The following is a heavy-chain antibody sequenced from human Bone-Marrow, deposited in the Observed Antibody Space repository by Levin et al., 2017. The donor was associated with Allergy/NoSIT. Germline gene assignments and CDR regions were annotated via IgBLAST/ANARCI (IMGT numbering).Heavy chain of an antibody. Sequence: GGSLRLSCAASGFTFSDYAMTWVRQAPGKGLEWVSVITGGGFNTYYGDSVKGRFTVSRDNSKNTLYLELNSLRAEDTAVYYCAKKQAGTRGFSFDVWGQGTMVNVSS. CDR2: ITGGGFNT. CDR3: AKKQAGTRGFSFDV. J-gene: IGHJ3*01. V-gene: IGHV3-23*01. D-gene: IGHD6-19*01. CDR1: GFTFSDYA.